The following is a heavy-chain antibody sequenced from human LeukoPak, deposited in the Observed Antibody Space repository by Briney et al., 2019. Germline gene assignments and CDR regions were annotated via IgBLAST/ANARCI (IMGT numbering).Heavy chain of an antibody. J-gene: IGHJ4*02. CDR3: AKGGYDFWSGYPDYFDY. V-gene: IGHV3-30*02. D-gene: IGHD3-3*01. CDR2: IRYDGSNK. Sequence: GGSLRLSXAASGFTFSSYGMHSVRQAPGKGLEWLAFIRYDGSNKYYADSVKGRFTISRDNSKNTLYLQMNSLRAEDTAVYYCAKGGYDFWSGYPDYFDYWGQGTLVTVSS. CDR1: GFTFSSYG.